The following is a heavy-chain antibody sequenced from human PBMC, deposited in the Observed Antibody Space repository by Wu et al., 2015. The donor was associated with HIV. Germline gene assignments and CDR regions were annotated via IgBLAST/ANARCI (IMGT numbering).Heavy chain of an antibody. CDR3: ASSIVVVPAAMGYFQH. CDR2: IIPIFGTA. V-gene: IGHV1-69*12. J-gene: IGHJ1*01. Sequence: QVQLVQSGAEVKKPGSSVKVSCKASGGTFSSYAISRVRQAPGQGLEWMGGIIPIFGTANYAQKFQGRVTITADESTSTAYMELSSLRSEDTAVYYCASSIVVVPAAMGYFQHWGQGTLVTVSS. D-gene: IGHD2-2*01. CDR1: GGTFSSYA.